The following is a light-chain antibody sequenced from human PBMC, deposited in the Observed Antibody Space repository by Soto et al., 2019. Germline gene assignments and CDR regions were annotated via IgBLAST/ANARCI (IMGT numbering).Light chain of an antibody. J-gene: IGKJ5*01. Sequence: EIVLTQSPGTLSLSPWERATLSCMASQSVSSYLDWYQQKPGQAPRLLIYDASNRATGIPARFSGSGSGTDFTLTISSLEPEDFAVYYCQQRSNWPITFGQGTRLEI. CDR1: QSVSSY. CDR3: QQRSNWPIT. CDR2: DAS. V-gene: IGKV3-11*01.